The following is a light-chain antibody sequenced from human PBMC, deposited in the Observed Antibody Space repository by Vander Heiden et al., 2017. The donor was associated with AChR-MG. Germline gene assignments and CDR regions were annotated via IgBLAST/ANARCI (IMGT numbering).Light chain of an antibody. CDR1: SSNIGNNT. J-gene: IGLJ1*01. CDR3: AAWDDSLNGYV. CDR2: SND. Sequence: QSVLTQPPSASGTPGQRVTIPSPGRSSNIGNNTVTWYQQLPATAPKLLIYSNDQRPSGVPDRFSGSKAGTSASLAISGLQAEDEADFYCAAWDDSLNGYVFGTGTKVTVL. V-gene: IGLV1-44*01.